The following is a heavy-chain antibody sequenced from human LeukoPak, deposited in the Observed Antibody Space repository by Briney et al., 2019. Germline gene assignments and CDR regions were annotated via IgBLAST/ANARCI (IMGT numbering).Heavy chain of an antibody. Sequence: PSETLSLTCTVSGNSISSGDNYWSWIRQPAGKGLEWIGRIYTSGSTNYNPSLKGRVTISGDTSNNQFSLRLSSVTAADTAVYYCARASYSYDINGWVPFDYWGQGTLVTVPS. D-gene: IGHD3-22*01. V-gene: IGHV4-61*02. CDR3: ARASYSYDINGWVPFDY. CDR2: IYTSGST. J-gene: IGHJ4*02. CDR1: GNSISSGDNY.